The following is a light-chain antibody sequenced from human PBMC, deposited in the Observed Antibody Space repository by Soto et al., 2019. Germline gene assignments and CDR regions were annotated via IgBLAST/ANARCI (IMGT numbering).Light chain of an antibody. CDR1: QGIRSD. CDR2: TAS. J-gene: IGKJ2*01. V-gene: IGKV1-17*01. Sequence: DIQMTQSPSSLSASVGDRVTITCRASQGIRSDLGWFQQKPGKAPKRLIYTASSLQSGVPSRFSGSGSWTEFSLTSRSLPPEDSANYYVLQHNTYPYTFGQGTKLEIK. CDR3: LQHNTYPYT.